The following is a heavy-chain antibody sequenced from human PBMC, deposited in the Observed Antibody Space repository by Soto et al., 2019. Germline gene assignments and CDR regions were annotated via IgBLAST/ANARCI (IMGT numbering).Heavy chain of an antibody. CDR3: ARVTYYYDSSGFFDY. J-gene: IGHJ4*02. CDR2: IYYSGST. D-gene: IGHD3-22*01. V-gene: IGHV4-59*01. CDR1: GGSISSYY. Sequence: TLSLTCTVSGGSISSYYWSWIRQPPGKGLEWIGYIYYSGSTNYNPSLKSRVTISVDTSKNQFSLKLSSVTAADTAVYYCARVTYYYDSSGFFDYWGQGTLVTVSS.